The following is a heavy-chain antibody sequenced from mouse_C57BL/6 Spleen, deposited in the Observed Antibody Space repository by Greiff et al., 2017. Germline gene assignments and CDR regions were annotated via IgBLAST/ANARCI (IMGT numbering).Heavy chain of an antibody. CDR2: IDPSDSYT. J-gene: IGHJ2*01. CDR3: ARSADSPGGFDY. V-gene: IGHV1-69*01. D-gene: IGHD3-2*01. Sequence: QVQLQQPGAELVMPGASVKLSCKASGYTFTSYWMHWVKQRPGQGLEWIGEIDPSDSYTNYNQKFKGKSTLTVDKSSNTAYMQLSSLTSEDSAVYYCARSADSPGGFDYWGQGTTLTVSS. CDR1: GYTFTSYW.